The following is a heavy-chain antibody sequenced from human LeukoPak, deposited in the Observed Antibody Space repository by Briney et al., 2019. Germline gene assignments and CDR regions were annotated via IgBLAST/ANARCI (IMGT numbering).Heavy chain of an antibody. Sequence: ASVKVSCKASGYTFTSYGISWVRQAPGQGLEWMGRIIPILGIANYAQKFQGRVTITADKSTSTAYMELSSLRSEDTAVYYCARFSADIVVVPAARHDAFDIWGQGTMVTVSS. V-gene: IGHV1-69*04. CDR1: GYTFTSYG. CDR2: IIPILGIA. J-gene: IGHJ3*02. CDR3: ARFSADIVVVPAARHDAFDI. D-gene: IGHD2-2*01.